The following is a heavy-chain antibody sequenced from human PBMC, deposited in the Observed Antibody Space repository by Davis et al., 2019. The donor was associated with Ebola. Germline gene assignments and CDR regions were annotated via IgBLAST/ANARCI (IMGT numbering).Heavy chain of an antibody. J-gene: IGHJ4*02. V-gene: IGHV4-39*01. Sequence: MPSETLSLTCTVSGGSISSSSYYWGWIRQPPGKGLEWIGSIYYSGSTYYNPSLKSRVTISVDTSKNQFSLKLSSVTAADTAVYYCARARGYSGYDRFDYWGQGTQVTVSS. CDR2: IYYSGST. CDR1: GGSISSSSYY. D-gene: IGHD5-12*01. CDR3: ARARGYSGYDRFDY.